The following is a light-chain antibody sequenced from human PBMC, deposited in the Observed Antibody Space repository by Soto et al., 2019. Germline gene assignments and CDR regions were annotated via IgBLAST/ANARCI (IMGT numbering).Light chain of an antibody. J-gene: IGKJ5*01. V-gene: IGKV3-15*01. CDR2: GAS. Sequence: ETVMTQSPATLSVSPGERATLSCRASQSVGSNLAWFQQKPGQAPRLLIYGASTRATGIPARFSGSGSGTEFTLTISSLQSEDFAVYYCQQYNNWPPVTFGQGTRLEIK. CDR3: QQYNNWPPVT. CDR1: QSVGSN.